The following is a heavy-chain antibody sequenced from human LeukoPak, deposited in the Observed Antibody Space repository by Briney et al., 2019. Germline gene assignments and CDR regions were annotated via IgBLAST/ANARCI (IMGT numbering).Heavy chain of an antibody. CDR1: GYTFSGHH. J-gene: IGHJ4*02. CDR3: SRDGPSGSNMASDY. D-gene: IGHD1-26*01. V-gene: IGHV1-2*02. CDR2: ILPNSGGT. Sequence: GDSVKVSCKASGYTFSGHHMHWVRQAPGQGLEWMGWILPNSGGTNYGLKFPGRDTMAGVTSINTAYIALTRLTSDDTAVYCCSRDGPSGSNMASDYWGQGTLVTVSS.